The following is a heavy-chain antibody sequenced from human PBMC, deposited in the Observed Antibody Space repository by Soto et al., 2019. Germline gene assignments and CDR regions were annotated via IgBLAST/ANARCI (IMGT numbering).Heavy chain of an antibody. J-gene: IGHJ4*02. CDR2: IIPIFGTA. CDR3: ARAGGRHSGGIDY. Sequence: QVQLVQSGAEVKKPGSSVKVSCKASGGTFSSYSINWVRQAPGQGLEWMGEIIPIFGTANYAQKFQGRVTITADESTSTAYMELRSLRSEDTAVYYCARAGGRHSGGIDYGGQGTLVTGSS. D-gene: IGHD1-26*01. V-gene: IGHV1-69*01. CDR1: GGTFSSYS.